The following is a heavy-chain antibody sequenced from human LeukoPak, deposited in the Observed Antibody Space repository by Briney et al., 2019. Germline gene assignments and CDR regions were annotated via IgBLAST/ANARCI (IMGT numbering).Heavy chain of an antibody. CDR1: GFTFSSYA. CDR3: ARERELLRDAPAYYFDY. D-gene: IGHD1-7*01. V-gene: IGHV3-30-3*01. CDR2: ISYDGSNK. J-gene: IGHJ4*02. Sequence: GGSLRLSCAASGFTFSSYALHWVRQAPGKGLEWVAVISYDGSNKYYADSVKGRFTISRDNSKNTLYLQMNSLRAEDTAVYYCARERELLRDAPAYYFDYWGQGTLVTVSS.